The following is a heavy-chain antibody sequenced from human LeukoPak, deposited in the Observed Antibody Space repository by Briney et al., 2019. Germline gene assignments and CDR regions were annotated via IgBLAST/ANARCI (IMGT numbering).Heavy chain of an antibody. D-gene: IGHD2-21*02. CDR2: IRSKAYGGTT. Sequence: GGSLRLSCTASGFTFGDYAMSWVRQAPGKGVEWGGFIRSKAYGGTTEYAASVKGRFTISRDDSKSIAYLQMNSLKTEDTAVYYCTRCEDVVVTAWFDYWGQGTLVTVSS. V-gene: IGHV3-49*04. CDR1: GFTFGDYA. J-gene: IGHJ4*02. CDR3: TRCEDVVVTAWFDY.